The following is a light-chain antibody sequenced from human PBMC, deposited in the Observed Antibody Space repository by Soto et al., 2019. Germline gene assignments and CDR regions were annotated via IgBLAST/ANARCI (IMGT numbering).Light chain of an antibody. CDR1: QSISSY. V-gene: IGKV3-20*01. CDR3: HQYGSSPGT. Sequence: EVVLTQSPDTLSLPPGERATLSRRASQSISSYLAWYQQKPGQAPRLLFFGASIRATGIPDRFSGSGSGTDFTLTISRLEPEDFAVYYCHQYGSSPGTFGPGTKVDIK. CDR2: GAS. J-gene: IGKJ1*01.